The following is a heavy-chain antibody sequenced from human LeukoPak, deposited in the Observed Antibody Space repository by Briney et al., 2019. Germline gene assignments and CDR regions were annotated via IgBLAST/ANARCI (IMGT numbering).Heavy chain of an antibody. CDR1: RGSISGYY. V-gene: IGHV4-59*08. J-gene: IGHJ6*03. CDR2: IYYSGST. Sequence: SETRSLTCTVSRGSISGYYWSWIRQPAGKGLEWIGYIYYSGSTNYNPSLKSRVAISVDTSKNQFSLKLSSVTAADTAVYYCARTYDFWSGPHFYYYMDVWGKGTTVTVSS. D-gene: IGHD3-3*01. CDR3: ARTYDFWSGPHFYYYMDV.